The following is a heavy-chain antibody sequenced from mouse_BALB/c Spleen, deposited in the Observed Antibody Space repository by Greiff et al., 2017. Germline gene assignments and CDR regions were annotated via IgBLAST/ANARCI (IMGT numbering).Heavy chain of an antibody. V-gene: IGHV1S137*01. J-gene: IGHJ4*01. Sequence: QVQLKESGAELVRPGVSVKISCKGSGYTFTDYAMHWVKQSHAKSLEWIGVISTYYGDASYNQKFKGKATMTVDKSSSTAYMELARLTSEDSAIYYCARAGSSLYYYAMDYWGQGTSVTVSS. CDR1: GYTFTDYA. D-gene: IGHD1-1*01. CDR3: ARAGSSLYYYAMDY. CDR2: ISTYYGDA.